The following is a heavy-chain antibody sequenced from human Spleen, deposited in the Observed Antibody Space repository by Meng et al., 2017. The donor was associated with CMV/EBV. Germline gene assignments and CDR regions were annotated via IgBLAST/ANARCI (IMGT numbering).Heavy chain of an antibody. V-gene: IGHV3-23*01. J-gene: IGHJ5*02. D-gene: IGHD3-9*01. Sequence: SCAASGFSFRRSALGWVRQAPGKGLEWVSAITDNGGSTYYADSVKGRFTISRDNFKNTVYLQMNRLRVEDTAVYYCAKEDDHWGNFDAWGQGTLVTVSS. CDR3: AKEDDHWGNFDA. CDR2: ITDNGGST. CDR1: GFSFRRSA.